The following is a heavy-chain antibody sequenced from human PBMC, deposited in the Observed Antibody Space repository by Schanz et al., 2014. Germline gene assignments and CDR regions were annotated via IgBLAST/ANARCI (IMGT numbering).Heavy chain of an antibody. CDR1: GFSFGSYA. J-gene: IGHJ3*01. Sequence: EVQLVESGGGLVQRGGSLRLSCAASGFSFGSYAMSWVRQAPGRGLEWVSALSARGHRTQYADSVMGRFTISSDISKNMLYLHMNSLRVEDTAVYYCAPLDDCGGGCPINDAFDVWGQGTMVTVSS. D-gene: IGHD2-21*01. CDR3: APLDDCGGGCPINDAFDV. CDR2: LSARGHRT. V-gene: IGHV3-23*04.